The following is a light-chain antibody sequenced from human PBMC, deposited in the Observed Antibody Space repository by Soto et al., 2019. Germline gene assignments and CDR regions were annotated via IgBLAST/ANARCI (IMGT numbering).Light chain of an antibody. V-gene: IGKV1-5*03. CDR1: QSIGTW. Sequence: DIQMTQSPATLSASVGDRVTITCRASQSIGTWLAWYQQKPGKAPKVLIYEASRLESGVPSRFSGSGSGTEFTLTINCLQPDDFATYYCQQYNSLWTFGQGTKVEIK. CDR2: EAS. CDR3: QQYNSLWT. J-gene: IGKJ1*01.